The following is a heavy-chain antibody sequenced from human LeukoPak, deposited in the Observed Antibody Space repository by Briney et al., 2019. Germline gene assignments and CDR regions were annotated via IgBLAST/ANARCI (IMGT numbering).Heavy chain of an antibody. J-gene: IGHJ4*02. CDR1: GFTLSSYW. V-gene: IGHV3-74*01. Sequence: QPGGSLRLSCVASGFTLSSYWMHWVRQAPGKGLVWVSRIRSDGSITTYADFVKGRFTISRDNARNTLYLQMNSLRAEDTAVYYCARDDYNRLWGQGTLVTVSS. CDR3: ARDDYNRL. CDR2: IRSDGSIT. D-gene: IGHD4-11*01.